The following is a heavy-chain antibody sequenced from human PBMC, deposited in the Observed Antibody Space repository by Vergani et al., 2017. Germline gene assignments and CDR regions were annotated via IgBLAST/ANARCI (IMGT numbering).Heavy chain of an antibody. CDR1: GFTFDDYA. J-gene: IGHJ4*02. CDR3: AKGKNYDSSGYFDY. V-gene: IGHV3-9*01. Sequence: EVQLVESGGGLVKPGGSLRLSCAASGFTFDDYAMHWVRQAPGKGLEWVSGISWNSGSIGYADSVKGRFTISRDNAKNSLYLQMNSLRAEDTALYYCAKGKNYDSSGYFDYWGQGTLVTVSS. CDR2: ISWNSGSI. D-gene: IGHD3-22*01.